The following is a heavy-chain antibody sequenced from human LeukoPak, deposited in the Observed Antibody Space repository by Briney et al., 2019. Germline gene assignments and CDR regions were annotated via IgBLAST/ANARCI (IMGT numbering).Heavy chain of an antibody. J-gene: IGHJ3*02. V-gene: IGHV2-5*02. CDR3: AHRRVVVAGTEAFAN. CDR1: GFSLRTTGVG. Sequence: SGPTLVKPTPTLTLTCTFSGFSLRTTGVGVGWIRQPPGKALECLALIYWDDDKRYSPSLKSRLTITKDTSKNQVVLTMTNMDPVDTGTYYCAHRRVVVAGTEAFANWGQGTKVTVSS. D-gene: IGHD6-19*01. CDR2: IYWDDDK.